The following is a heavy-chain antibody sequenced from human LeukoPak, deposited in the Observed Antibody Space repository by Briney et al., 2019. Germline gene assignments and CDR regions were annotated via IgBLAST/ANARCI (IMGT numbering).Heavy chain of an antibody. V-gene: IGHV1-18*01. CDR2: ISAYNGDT. D-gene: IGHD2/OR15-2a*01. CDR3: ARCKGSNFYYYYYMDV. J-gene: IGHJ6*03. CDR1: GYTFTSYG. Sequence: ASVKVSCKASGYTFTSYGISWVRQAPGQGLEWMGCISAYNGDTNYAQKLQGRVTMTTDTSTSTAYMELRSLRSDDTAVYYCARCKGSNFYYYYYMDVWGKGTTVTVSS.